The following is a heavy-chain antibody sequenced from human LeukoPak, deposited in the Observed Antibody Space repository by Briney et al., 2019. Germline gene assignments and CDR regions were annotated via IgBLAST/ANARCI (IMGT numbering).Heavy chain of an antibody. D-gene: IGHD6-13*01. CDR3: ARYYSSSWYPYTPYYYYYGMDV. J-gene: IGHJ6*02. CDR1: GGSISSYY. CDR2: IYYSGST. V-gene: IGHV4-59*08. Sequence: PSETLSLTCTVSGGSISSYYWSWIRQPPGKGLEWIGYIYYSGSTNYNPSLKSRVTISVDTSKNQFSLKLSSVTAADTAVYYCARYYSSSWYPYTPYYYYYGMDVWGQGTTVTVSS.